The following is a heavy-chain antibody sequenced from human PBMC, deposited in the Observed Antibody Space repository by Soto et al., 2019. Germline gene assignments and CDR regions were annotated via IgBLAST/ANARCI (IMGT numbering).Heavy chain of an antibody. D-gene: IGHD3-22*01. CDR2: IIPIFGTA. CDR3: ARLPYDSSGYYYYYYGMDV. J-gene: IGHJ6*02. Sequence: ASVKVSCKASGGTFSSYAISWVRQAPGQGLEWMGGIIPIFGTANYAQKFQGRVTITADESTSTAYMELSSLRSEDTAVYYCARLPYDSSGYYYYYYGMDVWGQGTTVTVSS. CDR1: GGTFSSYA. V-gene: IGHV1-69*13.